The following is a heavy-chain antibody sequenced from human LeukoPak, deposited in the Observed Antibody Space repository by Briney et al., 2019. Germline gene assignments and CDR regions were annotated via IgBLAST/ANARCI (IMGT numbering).Heavy chain of an antibody. CDR3: ARGGYYDSSGYYNTDAFDI. D-gene: IGHD3-22*01. Sequence: GASVKVSCKASGYTFTSYDINWVRQATGQGLEWMGWMNPNSGNTGYAQKLQGRVTMTRNTSISTAYMELSSLRSEDTAVYYCARGGYYDSSGYYNTDAFDIWGQGTMVTVSS. J-gene: IGHJ3*02. CDR2: MNPNSGNT. CDR1: GYTFTSYD. V-gene: IGHV1-8*01.